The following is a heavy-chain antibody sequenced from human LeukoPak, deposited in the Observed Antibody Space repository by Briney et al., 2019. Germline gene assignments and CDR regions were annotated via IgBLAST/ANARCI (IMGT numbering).Heavy chain of an antibody. J-gene: IGHJ4*02. Sequence: GGSLRLSCAASGFTFSSYWMYWVRQAPGKGLVWVSRINPDESSTTYADSVKGRFTISRDNAKNTLYLQMNSLRAEDSAVYYCARVRYDSGWYDYWGQGALVTVSS. CDR3: ARVRYDSGWYDY. V-gene: IGHV3-74*03. CDR1: GFTFSSYW. D-gene: IGHD6-19*01. CDR2: INPDESST.